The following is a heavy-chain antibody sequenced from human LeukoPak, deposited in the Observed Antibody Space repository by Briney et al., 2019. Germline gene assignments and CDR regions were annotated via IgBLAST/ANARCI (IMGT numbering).Heavy chain of an antibody. V-gene: IGHV3-74*01. J-gene: IGHJ4*02. CDR3: AREYSSSRVYYFDY. CDR2: INSDGSST. Sequence: GGSLRLSCAASGFTFSSYWMHWVRQAPGKGLVWVSRINSDGSSTSYADSVKGRFTISRDNAKNTLYLQMNSLRAEDTAVYYCAREYSSSRVYYFDYWGQGTLVTVSS. CDR1: GFTFSSYW. D-gene: IGHD6-6*01.